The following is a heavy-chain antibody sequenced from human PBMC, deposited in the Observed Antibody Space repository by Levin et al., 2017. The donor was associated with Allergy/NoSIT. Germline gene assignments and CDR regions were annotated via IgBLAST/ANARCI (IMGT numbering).Heavy chain of an antibody. CDR1: GYSFTNHW. V-gene: IGHV5-51*01. CDR3: ARAERCLCGSALPPCARRPPPPTGSWCARRWSGAASP. Sequence: GESLKISCKASGYSFTNHWIGWVRQMPGKGLEWMGILYPDDSDTRYSPSFQGQVTLSADESLSTRYLQWSILKASEPPISYSARAERCLCGSALPPCARRPPPPTGSWCARRWSGAASPRG. D-gene: IGHD1-1*01. J-gene: IGHJ5*02. CDR2: LYPDDSDT.